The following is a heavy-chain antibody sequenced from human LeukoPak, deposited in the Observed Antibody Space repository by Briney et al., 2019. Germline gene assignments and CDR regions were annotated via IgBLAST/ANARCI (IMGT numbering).Heavy chain of an antibody. Sequence: SETLSLTCAVYGGSFSGYYWSWIRQPPGKGLEWIGEINHSGSTNYNPSLKSRVTISVDTSKNQFSLKLSSVTAADTAVYYCARVGFLGAKWFGESPIDYWGQGTLVTVSS. D-gene: IGHD3-10*01. V-gene: IGHV4-34*01. J-gene: IGHJ4*02. CDR2: INHSGST. CDR3: ARVGFLGAKWFGESPIDY. CDR1: GGSFSGYY.